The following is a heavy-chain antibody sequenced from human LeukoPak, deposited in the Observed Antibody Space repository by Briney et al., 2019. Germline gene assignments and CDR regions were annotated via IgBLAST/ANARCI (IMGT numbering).Heavy chain of an antibody. CDR1: GGSFSGYY. V-gene: IGHV4-34*01. CDR2: INHSGST. CDR3: ARVCSSSSGGFWFDP. J-gene: IGHJ5*02. Sequence: PSETLSLTCAVYGGSFSGYYWSWIGQPPGKGLEWIGEINHSGSTNYNPSLKSRVTISVDTSKNQFSLKLSSVTAADTAVYYCARVCSSSSGGFWFDPWGQGTLVTVSS. D-gene: IGHD6-6*01.